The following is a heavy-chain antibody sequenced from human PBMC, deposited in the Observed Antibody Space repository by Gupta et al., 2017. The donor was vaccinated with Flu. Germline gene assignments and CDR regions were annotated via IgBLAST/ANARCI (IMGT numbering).Heavy chain of an antibody. J-gene: IGHJ4*02. CDR1: GGSISSYY. CDR2: IYYSGST. D-gene: IGHD5-24*01. V-gene: IGHV4-59*01. CDR3: ARGRWLQLYFDY. Sequence: QVQLQESGPGLVKHSETLYLTCTVSGGSISSYYWSWIRQPPGKGLEWIGYIYYSGSTNYNPSLKSRVTISVDTSKNQFSLKLSSVTAADTAVYYCARGRWLQLYFDYWGQGTLVTVSS.